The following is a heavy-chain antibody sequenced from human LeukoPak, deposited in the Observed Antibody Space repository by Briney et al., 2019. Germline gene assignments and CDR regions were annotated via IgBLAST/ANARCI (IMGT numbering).Heavy chain of an antibody. Sequence: GGSLRLSCAASGFTFDDYTMHWVRQAPGKGLEWVSLISGDGGSTYYADSVKGRFTISRDNSKNSLYLQMNSLRTEDTALYYCARDSSGYSGAEYFQHWGQGTLVTVSS. CDR3: ARDSSGYSGAEYFQH. CDR2: ISGDGGST. CDR1: GFTFDDYT. J-gene: IGHJ1*01. V-gene: IGHV3-43*02. D-gene: IGHD3-22*01.